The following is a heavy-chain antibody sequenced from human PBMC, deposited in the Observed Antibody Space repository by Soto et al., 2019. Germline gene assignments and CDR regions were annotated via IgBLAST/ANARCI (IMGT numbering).Heavy chain of an antibody. V-gene: IGHV4-59*08. CDR1: GDSISTYY. CDR2: IYYSGSA. J-gene: IGHJ6*03. D-gene: IGHD2-15*01. CDR3: ARRYPPGDCSGGDSCYYYYYCMDV. Sequence: QVQLQESGPGLVKPSETLSLTCNVSGDSISTYYWNWIRQSPGKGLEWIGYIYYSGSANYNPSLKSRVTISVDTSKNQFSLKLSSVTAADTAGYYCARRYPPGDCSGGDSCYYYYYCMDVWGRGARVTVSS.